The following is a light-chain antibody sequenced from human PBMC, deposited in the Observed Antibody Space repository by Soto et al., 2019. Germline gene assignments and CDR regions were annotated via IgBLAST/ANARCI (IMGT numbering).Light chain of an antibody. J-gene: IGLJ2*01. CDR2: TNN. Sequence: QAVVTQPPSVSGAPGQRVTISCTGSSSNIGASYDVHWYQHLPGTAPRLLIYTNNNRPSGVPDRFSGSKSGTSASLVNTGLQAEDEADYYCQSYDGSLSGSIFGGGTKLTVL. CDR1: SSNIGASYD. CDR3: QSYDGSLSGSI. V-gene: IGLV1-40*01.